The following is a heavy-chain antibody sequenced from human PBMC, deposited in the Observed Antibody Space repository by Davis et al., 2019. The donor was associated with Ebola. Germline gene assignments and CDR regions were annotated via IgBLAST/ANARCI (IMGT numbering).Heavy chain of an antibody. D-gene: IGHD5-24*01. CDR3: VRDATDGYNWSH. Sequence: ASVKVSCKVSGYSLSELSVHWVRQAPGKGLEWMGWINTNTGNPTYAQGFTGRFVFSLDTSVTMAYLQIRSLRAEDTAIYYCVRDATDGYNWSHWGQGTLVTVSS. V-gene: IGHV7-4-1*04. J-gene: IGHJ4*02. CDR1: GYSLSELS. CDR2: INTNTGNP.